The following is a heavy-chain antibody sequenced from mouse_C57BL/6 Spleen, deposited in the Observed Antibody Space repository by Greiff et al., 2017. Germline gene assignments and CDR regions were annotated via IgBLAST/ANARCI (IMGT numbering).Heavy chain of an antibody. CDR3: ARHEDEGLGLGLLWYFDV. CDR1: GYTFTEYT. D-gene: IGHD3-3*01. CDR2: FYPGSGSI. Sequence: VQLQQSGAELVKPGASVKLSCKASGYTFTEYTIHWVKQRSGQGLEWIGWFYPGSGSIKYNEKFKDKATLTADKSSSTVYMELSRLTSEDSAVYFCARHEDEGLGLGLLWYFDVWGTGTTVTVSS. V-gene: IGHV1-62-2*01. J-gene: IGHJ1*03.